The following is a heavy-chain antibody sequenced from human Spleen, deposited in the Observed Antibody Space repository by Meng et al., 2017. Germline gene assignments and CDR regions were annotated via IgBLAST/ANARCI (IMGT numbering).Heavy chain of an antibody. CDR3: AKARSSSGWQTLDAFDI. CDR2: IRWNSGSI. CDR1: GFTFDDYA. Sequence: SLKISCAASGFTFDDYAMHWVRQAPGKGLEWVSGIRWNSGSIGYADSVKGRFTISRDNAKNSLYLQMNSLRAEDTALYYCAKARSSSGWQTLDAFDIWGQGTMVTVSS. J-gene: IGHJ3*02. D-gene: IGHD6-19*01. V-gene: IGHV3-9*01.